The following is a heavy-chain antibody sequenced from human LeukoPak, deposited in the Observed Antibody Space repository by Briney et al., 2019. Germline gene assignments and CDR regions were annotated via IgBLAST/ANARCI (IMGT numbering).Heavy chain of an antibody. J-gene: IGHJ5*02. Sequence: SETLSLTCTVSGGSISSSSYYWGWIRQPPGKGLEWIGSIYYSGSTYYNPSLKSRVTISVDTSKNQFSLKLSSVTAADTAVYYCARHVLKGYCSSTSCAGGWFDPWGQGTLVTVSS. V-gene: IGHV4-39*01. CDR3: ARHVLKGYCSSTSCAGGWFDP. CDR1: GGSISSSSYY. CDR2: IYYSGST. D-gene: IGHD2-2*01.